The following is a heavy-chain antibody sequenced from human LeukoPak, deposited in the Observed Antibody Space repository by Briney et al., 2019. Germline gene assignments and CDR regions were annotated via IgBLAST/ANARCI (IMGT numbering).Heavy chain of an antibody. Sequence: ASVKVSCKASGYTFTSYGITWVRQAPGQGLEWMGWINTYNGNTNYAQKLQGRVTMTTDTSTSTAYMELRNLRSDDTAVYYCARNSHGYSSGWLQFNFDCWGQGTLVTVSS. V-gene: IGHV1-18*01. CDR1: GYTFTSYG. CDR2: INTYNGNT. J-gene: IGHJ4*02. D-gene: IGHD6-19*01. CDR3: ARNSHGYSSGWLQFNFDC.